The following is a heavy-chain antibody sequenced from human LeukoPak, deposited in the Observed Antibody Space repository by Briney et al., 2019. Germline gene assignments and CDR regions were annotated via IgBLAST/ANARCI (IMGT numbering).Heavy chain of an antibody. CDR3: ASHYGPGPV. J-gene: IGHJ4*02. V-gene: IGHV1-2*06. Sequence: ASVNVSCKTSGYTFNDHHIHWVRQAPGQGLEWMGRIQPRTGDTDFAQKFQGRATITRDTSITTGYLELTSLTSDDTAVYSCASHYGPGPVWGQGTLVTVS. CDR1: GYTFNDHH. D-gene: IGHD3-10*01. CDR2: IQPRTGDT.